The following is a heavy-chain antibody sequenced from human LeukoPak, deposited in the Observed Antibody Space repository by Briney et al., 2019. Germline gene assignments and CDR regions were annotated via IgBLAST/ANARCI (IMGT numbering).Heavy chain of an antibody. CDR2: ISDGGNRA. J-gene: IGHJ4*02. Sequence: QPGGSLRLSCAASGFTFSSCAMTWVRQAPGKGLEWVATISDGGNRAYYTDSVKGRFTISRDNSKNTLYLQMNSLRAEDTAVYYCASHDSSGYYLDYWGQGTLVTVSS. D-gene: IGHD3-22*01. V-gene: IGHV3-23*01. CDR3: ASHDSSGYYLDY. CDR1: GFTFSSCA.